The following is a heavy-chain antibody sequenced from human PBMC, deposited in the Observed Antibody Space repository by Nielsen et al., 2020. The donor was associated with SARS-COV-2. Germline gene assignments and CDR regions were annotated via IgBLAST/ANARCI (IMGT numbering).Heavy chain of an antibody. CDR1: GFTFTIHD. CDR2: IGTAGDT. Sequence: GGSLRLSCAATGFTFTIHDMHWVRQATGKGLEWVSAIGTAGDTYYPGSVKGRFTISRENAKNTLYLQMNSLRAGDTAVYYCARGFSSGLFYYFDYWGQGTLVTVSS. CDR3: ARGFSSGLFYYFDY. V-gene: IGHV3-13*04. D-gene: IGHD6-19*01. J-gene: IGHJ4*02.